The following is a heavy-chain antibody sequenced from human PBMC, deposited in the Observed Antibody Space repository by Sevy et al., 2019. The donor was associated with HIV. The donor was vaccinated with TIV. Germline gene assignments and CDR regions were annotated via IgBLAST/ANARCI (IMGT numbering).Heavy chain of an antibody. CDR1: GGSVTSGSYY. D-gene: IGHD1-7*01. CDR2: IYYSGNT. J-gene: IGHJ6*02. Sequence: SETLSLTCTVSGGSVTSGSYYWSWIRQPPGKGLEWIGYIYYSGNTNYNPSLKSRVTISVDTSKNQFSLKLSSVTAADTAVYYCARDIKRAITGTTIYYYYYGMDVWGQGTTVTVSS. CDR3: ARDIKRAITGTTIYYYYYGMDV. V-gene: IGHV4-61*01.